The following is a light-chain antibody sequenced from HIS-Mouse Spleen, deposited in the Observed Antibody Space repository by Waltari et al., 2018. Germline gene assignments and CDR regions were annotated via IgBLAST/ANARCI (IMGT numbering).Light chain of an antibody. V-gene: IGLV2-14*03. CDR1: SSDLGGSHY. CDR2: DVS. J-gene: IGLJ2*01. CDR3: SSYTSSSTEV. Sequence: QSALTQPASVSGSPGPSITISCTGTSSDLGGSHYVSWYQQHPGKAPKLMIYDVSNRPSGVSNRFSGSKSGNTASLTISGLQAEDEADYYCSSYTSSSTEVFGGGTKLTVL.